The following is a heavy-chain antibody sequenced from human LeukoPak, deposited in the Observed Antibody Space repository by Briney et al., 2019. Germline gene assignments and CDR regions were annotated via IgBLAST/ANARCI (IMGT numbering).Heavy chain of an antibody. CDR2: ISYDVNNK. D-gene: IGHD3-10*01. Sequence: GGSLRLSCAASGFTFSSYAMQWVRQAPGKGLEWVALISYDVNNKYYADSVKGRFTISRDNSKNTLYVQMNSLRAEDTALYYCAKGFRGAINDAFDIWGQGTMVTVSS. V-gene: IGHV3-30-3*01. CDR3: AKGFRGAINDAFDI. CDR1: GFTFSSYA. J-gene: IGHJ3*02.